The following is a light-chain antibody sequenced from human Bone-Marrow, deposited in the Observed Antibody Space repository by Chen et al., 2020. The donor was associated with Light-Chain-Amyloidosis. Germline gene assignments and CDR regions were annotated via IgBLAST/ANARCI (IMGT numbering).Light chain of an antibody. CDR1: SSDIGAYNF. Sequence: QSALTQPASVSGSPGQSITISCTGTSSDIGAYNFVSWYQQHPGKAPKLIIYEVNNRPSEVSDRFSGSKSGNTASLTIFGRQAEDEAEYYCGSHTRSISWVFGGGTKVTVL. CDR3: GSHTRSISWV. J-gene: IGLJ3*02. CDR2: EVN. V-gene: IGLV2-14*01.